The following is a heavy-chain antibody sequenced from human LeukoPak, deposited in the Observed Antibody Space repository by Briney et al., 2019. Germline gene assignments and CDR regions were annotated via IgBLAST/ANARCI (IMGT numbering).Heavy chain of an antibody. CDR3: ARRGLLWFGERRNRIQNWFDP. D-gene: IGHD3-10*01. V-gene: IGHV4-59*12. J-gene: IGHJ5*02. Sequence: PSETLSLTRTVSGGSISSYYWSWIRQPPGKGLEWIGYIYYSGSTNYNPSLKSRVTISVDTSKNQFSLKLSSVTAADTAVYYCARRGLLWFGERRNRIQNWFDPWGQGTLVTVSS. CDR2: IYYSGST. CDR1: GGSISSYY.